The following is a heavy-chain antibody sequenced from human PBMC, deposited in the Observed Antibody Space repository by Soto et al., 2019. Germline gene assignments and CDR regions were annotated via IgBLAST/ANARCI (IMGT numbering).Heavy chain of an antibody. Sequence: ASVKVSCTASGGTFSSYAISWVRQAPGQGLEWMGGIIPIFGTANYAQKFQGRVTITADESTSTAYMELSSLRSEDTAVYYCATSGMRIDPSKEWGQGTLVTVSS. CDR1: GGTFSSYA. V-gene: IGHV1-69*13. CDR2: IIPIFGTA. J-gene: IGHJ4*02. CDR3: ATSGMRIDPSKE.